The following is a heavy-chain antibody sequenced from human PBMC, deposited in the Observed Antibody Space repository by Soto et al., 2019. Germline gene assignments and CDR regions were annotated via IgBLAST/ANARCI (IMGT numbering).Heavy chain of an antibody. D-gene: IGHD3-22*01. J-gene: IGHJ3*02. CDR1: GFTFSSYD. V-gene: IGHV3-13*04. Sequence: PGGSLRLSCAASGFTFSSYDMHWVRQATGKGLEWVSAIGTAGDTYYPGSVKGRFTISRENAKNSLYLQMNSLRAGDTAVYYCARGGRVNYYDSSGYYSNDAFDIWGQGTMVT. CDR2: IGTAGDT. CDR3: ARGGRVNYYDSSGYYSNDAFDI.